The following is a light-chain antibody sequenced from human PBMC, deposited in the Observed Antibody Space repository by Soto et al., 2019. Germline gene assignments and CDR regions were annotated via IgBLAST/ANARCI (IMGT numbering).Light chain of an antibody. V-gene: IGLV2-23*01. J-gene: IGLJ1*01. CDR3: CLYAFNYV. Sequence: QSVLTQPASVSGSPGQSITISCTGTSSDVGSYNLVSWYQQHPGKAPKLMIYEGSKRPSGVSNRFSGSKSGNTASLTISGLQADEEADYYCCLYAFNYVFGTGTKVTGL. CDR2: EGS. CDR1: SSDVGSYNL.